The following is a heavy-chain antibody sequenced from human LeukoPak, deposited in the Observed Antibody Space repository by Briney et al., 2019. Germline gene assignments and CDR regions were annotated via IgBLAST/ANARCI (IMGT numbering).Heavy chain of an antibody. J-gene: IGHJ4*02. Sequence: PSETLSLTCTVSGGSISSYYWSWIRQPPGKGLEWIGYIYYSGSTNYNPSLKSRVTISVDTSKNRFSLKLSSVTAADTAVYYCARASSYSSGWYGSFDYWGQGTLVTVSS. CDR3: ARASSYSSGWYGSFDY. V-gene: IGHV4-59*01. CDR2: IYYSGST. CDR1: GGSISSYY. D-gene: IGHD6-19*01.